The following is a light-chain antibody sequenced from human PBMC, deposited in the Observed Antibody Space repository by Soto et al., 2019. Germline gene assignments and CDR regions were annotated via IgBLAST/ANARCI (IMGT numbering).Light chain of an antibody. CDR2: GAS. CDR1: QSVRSSY. Sequence: EIVLTQSPGTLSLSPGERATLSCRASQSVRSSYLAWYQHKPGQAPRLLIYGASSRATGIPDRFSGSGSGTDFTLTISRLEPEDFAVYYCQQYGSSPWTFGQGTMVDIK. J-gene: IGKJ1*01. V-gene: IGKV3-20*01. CDR3: QQYGSSPWT.